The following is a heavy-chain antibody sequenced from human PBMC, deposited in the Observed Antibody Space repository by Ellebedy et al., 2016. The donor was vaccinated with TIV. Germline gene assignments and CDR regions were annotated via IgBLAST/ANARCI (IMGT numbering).Heavy chain of an antibody. CDR3: AREGHYGSGSYLGAFDI. Sequence: ASVKVSCKASGYTFTSYYMHWVRQAPGQGLEWMGIINPTSGSSNYAQKLQGRVTMTTDTSTSTAYMELRSLRSDDTAVYYCAREGHYGSGSYLGAFDIWGQGTMVTVSS. CDR2: INPTSGSS. D-gene: IGHD3-10*01. CDR1: GYTFTSYY. J-gene: IGHJ3*02. V-gene: IGHV1-46*01.